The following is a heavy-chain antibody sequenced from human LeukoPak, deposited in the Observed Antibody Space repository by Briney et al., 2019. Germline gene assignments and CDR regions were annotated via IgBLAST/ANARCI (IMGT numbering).Heavy chain of an antibody. J-gene: IGHJ4*02. CDR1: GFTFSSYA. D-gene: IGHD5-18*01. V-gene: IGHV3-30*03. Sequence: PGGSLRLSCAASGFTFSSYAMSWVRQVPGKGLEWVAVISYDGSNKYYADSVKGRFTISRDNSKNTLYLQVNSLRAEDTAVYFCARGNVRGYSYGFDYWGQGTLVTVSS. CDR3: ARGNVRGYSYGFDY. CDR2: ISYDGSNK.